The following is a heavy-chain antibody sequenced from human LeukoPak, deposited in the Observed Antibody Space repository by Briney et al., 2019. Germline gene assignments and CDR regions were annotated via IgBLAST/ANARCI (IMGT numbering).Heavy chain of an antibody. V-gene: IGHV4-34*01. Sequence: SETLSLTCAVYGGSFSGYYWSWIRQPPGKGLEWIREINHSGSTNYNPSLKSRVTISVDTSKNQFSLKLSSVTAADTAVYYCARVSRGSSPYYFDYWGQGTLVTVSS. J-gene: IGHJ4*02. CDR1: GGSFSGYY. CDR3: ARVSRGSSPYYFDY. D-gene: IGHD1-26*01. CDR2: INHSGST.